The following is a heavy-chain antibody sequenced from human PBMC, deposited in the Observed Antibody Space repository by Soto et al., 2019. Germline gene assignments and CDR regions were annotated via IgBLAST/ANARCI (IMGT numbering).Heavy chain of an antibody. D-gene: IGHD3-3*01. CDR3: ASGRSGAYYYYDYGMDV. J-gene: IGHJ6*02. V-gene: IGHV1-3*01. CDR1: GYTFTSYA. Sequence: QVQLVQSGAEVKKPGASVKVSCKASGYTFTSYAMHWVRQAPGQRLAWMGWINAGNGNTKYSQKFQGRVTITRDTSASTAYMELSSLRSEDTAVYYCASGRSGAYYYYDYGMDVWGQGTTVTVSS. CDR2: INAGNGNT.